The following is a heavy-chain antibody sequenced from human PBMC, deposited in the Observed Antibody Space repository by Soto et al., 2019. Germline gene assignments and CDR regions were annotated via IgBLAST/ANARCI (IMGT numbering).Heavy chain of an antibody. Sequence: SETLSLTCTVSGGSISSYYWSWIRQPPGKGLEWIGYIYYTGSTNYNPSLKRRVTFSADSSRGQFSLRLNSVTAADTAVYYCARTVLGPDLLADSFVDYYSYMDVWGQGTTVPVS. V-gene: IGHV4-59*08. J-gene: IGHJ6*03. CDR1: GGSISSYY. D-gene: IGHD3-9*01. CDR3: ARTVLGPDLLADSFVDYYSYMDV. CDR2: IYYTGST.